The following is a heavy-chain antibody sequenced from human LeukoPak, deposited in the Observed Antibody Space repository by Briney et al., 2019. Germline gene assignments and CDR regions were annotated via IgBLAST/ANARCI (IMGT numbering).Heavy chain of an antibody. Sequence: ASVNVSCKAXXYTFTGXXXXXXXXAPXQXLEWMGXXIPNSGGIXXRKXFQGRVXXXXXTSITTAYMELSGLRSDDTAVYYCAREIYGSFYYWGQGTPVTVSS. CDR1: XYTFTGXX. CDR2: XIPNSGGI. V-gene: IGHV1-2*02. D-gene: IGHD1-26*01. CDR3: AREIYGSFYY. J-gene: IGHJ4*02.